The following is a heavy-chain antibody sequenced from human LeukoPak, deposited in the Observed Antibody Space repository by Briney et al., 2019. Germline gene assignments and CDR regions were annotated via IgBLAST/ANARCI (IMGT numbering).Heavy chain of an antibody. CDR2: IYYSGST. V-gene: IGHV4-59*08. CDR3: ARGHCSSTSCYNNWFDP. J-gene: IGHJ5*02. CDR1: GGSISSYY. D-gene: IGHD2-2*02. Sequence: SETLSLTCTVSGGSISSYYWSWIRQPPGKGLEWIGYIYYSGSTNYNPSLKSRVTISVDTSKNQFSLKLSSVTAADTAVYHCARGHCSSTSCYNNWFDPWGQGTLVTVSS.